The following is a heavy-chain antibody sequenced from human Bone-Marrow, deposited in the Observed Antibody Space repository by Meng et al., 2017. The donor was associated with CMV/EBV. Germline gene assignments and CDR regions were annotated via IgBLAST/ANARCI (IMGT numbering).Heavy chain of an antibody. CDR1: GFTLSSNW. Sequence: GGSLRLSCSASGFTLSSNWMHWVRQAPGKGLVWVSRINSDGGSTNYADSVKGRFTISRDNARNTLHLQMNSLRADDTAVYYCAGTYSSPLDFWGRGTLVTVPS. V-gene: IGHV3-74*01. D-gene: IGHD3-22*01. CDR2: INSDGGST. CDR3: AGTYSSPLDF. J-gene: IGHJ4*02.